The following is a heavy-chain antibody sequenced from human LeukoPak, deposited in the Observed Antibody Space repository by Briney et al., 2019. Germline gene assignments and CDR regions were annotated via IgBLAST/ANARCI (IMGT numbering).Heavy chain of an antibody. J-gene: IGHJ4*02. CDR3: ARDYDILTGLYYFGY. Sequence: ASVNVSCMASGYTFTGYYMHWVRQAPGQGLEWMGWINPNSGGTNYAQKFQGRVTMTRDTSISTAYMELSRLRSDDTAVYYCARDYDILTGLYYFGYWGQGTLVTVSS. V-gene: IGHV1-2*02. CDR2: INPNSGGT. CDR1: GYTFTGYY. D-gene: IGHD3-9*01.